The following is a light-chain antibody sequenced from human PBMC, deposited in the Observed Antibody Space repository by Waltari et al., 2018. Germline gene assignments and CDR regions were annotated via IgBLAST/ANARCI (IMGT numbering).Light chain of an antibody. Sequence: QTVVTQEPSLTVSPGGTVTLTCASSTGAVTSGYYPNWFQQKPGQAPRALIYRTSNKHSCTPARSSVSLLGGKAALTLSGVLPEDEAEYYCLLYYGGAQQGVFGTGTKVTVL. V-gene: IGLV7-43*01. CDR3: LLYYGGAQQGV. CDR1: TGAVTSGYY. J-gene: IGLJ1*01. CDR2: RTS.